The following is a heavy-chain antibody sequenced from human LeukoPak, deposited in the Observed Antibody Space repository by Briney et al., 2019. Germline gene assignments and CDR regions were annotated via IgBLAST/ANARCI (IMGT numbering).Heavy chain of an antibody. CDR1: GGSISSGSYY. V-gene: IGHV4-61*02. J-gene: IGHJ3*02. Sequence: SETLSLTCTVSGGSISSGSYYWSWIRQAAGKGLEWIGRIYSSGSTNDNPSLKSRVTISVDTSKNQFSLKLSSVTAADTAVYYCARDLKDGYNYVDAFDIWGQGTMVTVSS. CDR3: ARDLKDGYNYVDAFDI. D-gene: IGHD5-24*01. CDR2: IYSSGST.